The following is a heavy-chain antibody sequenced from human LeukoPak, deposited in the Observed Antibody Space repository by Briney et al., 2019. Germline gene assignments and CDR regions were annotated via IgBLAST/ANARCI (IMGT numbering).Heavy chain of an antibody. V-gene: IGHV3-74*01. CDR2: IKSDGST. D-gene: IGHD3-22*01. J-gene: IGHJ1*01. Sequence: GGSLRLSCAASGFTFSSYWMHWVRQAPGKGLVWVSCIKSDGSTNYADSVKGRFTISRDNTKNTVSLQMNSLRAEDTGVYYCTRAPSEIGGYYPEYFRHWGQGTLVTVSS. CDR3: TRAPSEIGGYYPEYFRH. CDR1: GFTFSSYW.